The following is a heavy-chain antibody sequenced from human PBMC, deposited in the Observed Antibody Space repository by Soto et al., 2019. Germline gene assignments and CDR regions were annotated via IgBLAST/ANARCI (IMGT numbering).Heavy chain of an antibody. CDR2: IYYIGST. CDR1: GGSISSGGYY. V-gene: IGHV4-31*03. J-gene: IGHJ6*02. D-gene: IGHD6-13*01. CDR3: ARDLQYSRLFYGMDV. Sequence: SETLSLTCTVSGGSISSGGYYWSWIRQHPGKGLEWIGFIYYIGSTYYNPSLKSRVTISLDTSKNQFSLKLSSVTAADTAVYYCARDLQYSRLFYGMDVWGQGTTVTVSS.